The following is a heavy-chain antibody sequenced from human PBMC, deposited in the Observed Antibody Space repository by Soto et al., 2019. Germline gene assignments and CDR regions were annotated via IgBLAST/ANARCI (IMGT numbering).Heavy chain of an antibody. CDR1: SGSMRNDF. CDR3: AAGEASSRNLAPYYLDF. J-gene: IGHJ4*02. CDR2: IHYSGTT. D-gene: IGHD6-13*01. Sequence: SETLSLTCTVSSGSMRNDFWTWIRQPPGKGLEWIGYIHYSGTTSFFPSYNPSLRSRVTISEDTSKNQFSLKLLSVTTADTAVYFCAAGEASSRNLAPYYLDFWGQGTLVTVSS. V-gene: IGHV4-59*01.